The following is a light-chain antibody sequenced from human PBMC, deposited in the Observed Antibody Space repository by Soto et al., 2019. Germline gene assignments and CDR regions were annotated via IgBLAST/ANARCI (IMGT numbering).Light chain of an antibody. Sequence: EIVMTQSPATLSVSPGERATLSCRASQSVSSNLAWYQQKPGQAPRLIIYGASTRATGIPARFSGSGSGTKFTLTISSLQSEDFAVYYCQQYNNWPPLTFGGGTKVEIK. J-gene: IGKJ4*01. V-gene: IGKV3-15*01. CDR3: QQYNNWPPLT. CDR2: GAS. CDR1: QSVSSN.